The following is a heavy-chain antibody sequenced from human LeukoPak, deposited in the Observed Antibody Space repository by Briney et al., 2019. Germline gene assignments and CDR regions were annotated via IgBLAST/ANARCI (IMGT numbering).Heavy chain of an antibody. J-gene: IGHJ4*02. CDR1: GFTFDDYA. CDR2: ISWNRNNI. Sequence: LIQSCAAHGFTFDDYAIHWVRQAPGKGLEWVSGISWNRNNIGYADSVKGRFPISRDNAKYSLYLHMKNLRAEDTACYYWGKDYRAYGAHGGLWYWGQGTLVTVSS. V-gene: IGHV3-9*01. CDR3: GKDYRAYGAHGGLWY. D-gene: IGHD2-8*02.